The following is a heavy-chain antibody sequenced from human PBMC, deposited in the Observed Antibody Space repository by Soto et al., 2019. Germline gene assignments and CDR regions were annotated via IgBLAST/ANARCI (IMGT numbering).Heavy chain of an antibody. CDR1: GFTFSSYA. V-gene: IGHV3-23*01. J-gene: IGHJ4*02. D-gene: IGHD3-22*01. CDR3: AKDLLDYYDSSGYYGY. Sequence: GGSLRLSCAASGFTFSSYAMSWVRQAPGKGLEWVSAISGSGGSTYYADSVKGRLTISRDNSKNTLYLQMNSLRAEDTAVYYCAKDLLDYYDSSGYYGYWGQGTLVTVSS. CDR2: ISGSGGST.